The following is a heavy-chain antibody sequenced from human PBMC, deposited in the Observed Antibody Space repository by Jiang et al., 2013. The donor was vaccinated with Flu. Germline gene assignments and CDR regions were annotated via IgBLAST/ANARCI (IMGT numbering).Heavy chain of an antibody. CDR1: GFTFSDYY. Sequence: VQLLESGGGLVKPGGSLRLSCAASGFTFSDYYMSWIRQAPGKGLEWVSYIGGSSSYTNYADSVKGRCTISRDNAKNSLYLQMNSLRAEDTAVYYCARRGASGYYDYWGQGTLVTVSS. CDR2: IGGSSSYT. D-gene: IGHD3-22*01. J-gene: IGHJ4*02. V-gene: IGHV3-11*03. CDR3: ARRGASGYYDY.